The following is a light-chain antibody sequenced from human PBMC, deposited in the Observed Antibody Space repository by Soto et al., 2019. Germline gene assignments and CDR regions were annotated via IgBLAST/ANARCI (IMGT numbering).Light chain of an antibody. CDR2: DAS. J-gene: IGKJ4*01. V-gene: IGKV3-11*01. CDR3: QQRSNWPLT. CDR1: QSVSSY. Sequence: EVVLRLSPATLSLSTEERATLSYMSCQSVSSYLAWYRQKPGQAPRLLIYDASNRATGIPARFSGSGSGTDFTLTISSLEPEDFAVYYCQQRSNWPLTFGGGTKVDIK.